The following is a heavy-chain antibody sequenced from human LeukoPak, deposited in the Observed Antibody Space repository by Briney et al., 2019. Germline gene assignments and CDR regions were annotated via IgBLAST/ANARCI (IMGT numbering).Heavy chain of an antibody. D-gene: IGHD5/OR15-5a*01. Sequence: SETLSLTCTVSGGSISSYYWSWIRQPPGKGLEWIGYIYYSGYTNYNPSLKSRVTISVDTSKNQFSLKLSAVTAADTSVYYCASIYAGGFDYWGQGTLVTVSS. J-gene: IGHJ4*02. CDR1: GGSISSYY. CDR2: IYYSGYT. V-gene: IGHV4-59*08. CDR3: ASIYAGGFDY.